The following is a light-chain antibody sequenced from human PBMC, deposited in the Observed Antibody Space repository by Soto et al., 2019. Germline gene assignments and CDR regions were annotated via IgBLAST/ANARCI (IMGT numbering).Light chain of an antibody. Sequence: QSVLTQPASVSGSPGQSIIISCTGTSSDVGGYNYVSWYQQHPGKAPKLMIYEVSNRPSGVSDRFSGSKSGNTASLTISGLQAEDEADYCCSSYTSSSTGVFGGGTKLTVL. CDR3: SSYTSSSTGV. CDR2: EVS. CDR1: SSDVGGYNY. J-gene: IGLJ3*02. V-gene: IGLV2-14*01.